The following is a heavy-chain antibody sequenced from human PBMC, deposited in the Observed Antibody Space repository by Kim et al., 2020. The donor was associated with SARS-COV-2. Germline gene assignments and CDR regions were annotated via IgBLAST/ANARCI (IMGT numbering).Heavy chain of an antibody. CDR1: GFTFSSYS. D-gene: IGHD5-18*01. CDR3: ARCSYGFGGWAYYYYGMDV. J-gene: IGHJ6*02. CDR2: ISSSSSTI. V-gene: IGHV3-48*02. Sequence: GGSLRLSCAASGFTFSSYSMNWVRQAPGKGLEWVSYISSSSSTIYYADSVKGRFTISRDNAKNSLYLQMNSLRDEDTAVYYCARCSYGFGGWAYYYYGMDVWGQGTTVTVSS.